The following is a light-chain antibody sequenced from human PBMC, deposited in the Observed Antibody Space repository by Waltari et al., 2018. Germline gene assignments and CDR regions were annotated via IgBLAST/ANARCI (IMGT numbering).Light chain of an antibody. CDR3: CSYAGSYTVV. CDR2: DVT. J-gene: IGLJ2*01. Sequence: QSALTQPRSVSGSPGQSVTIPCTGTRNDLLIYNHVSWYPQHPGKAPKLILYDVTKRPSGVPDRFSASNSGTTASLTISGLQAEDEADYHCCSYAGSYTVVFGGGTKLTVL. CDR1: RNDLLIYNH. V-gene: IGLV2-11*01.